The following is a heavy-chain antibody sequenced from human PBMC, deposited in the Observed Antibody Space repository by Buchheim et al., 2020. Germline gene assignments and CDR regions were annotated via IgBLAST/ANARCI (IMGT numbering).Heavy chain of an antibody. CDR2: ISSSGSTI. CDR3: ARGLYGSGSSKPNWFDP. Sequence: EVQLVESGGGLVQPGGSLRLSCAASGFTFSSYEMNWVRQAPGKGLEWVSYISSSGSTIYYADSVKGRSTISRDNAKNSLYLQMNSLRAEDTAVYYCARGLYGSGSSKPNWFDPWGQGTL. CDR1: GFTFSSYE. J-gene: IGHJ5*02. D-gene: IGHD3-10*01. V-gene: IGHV3-48*03.